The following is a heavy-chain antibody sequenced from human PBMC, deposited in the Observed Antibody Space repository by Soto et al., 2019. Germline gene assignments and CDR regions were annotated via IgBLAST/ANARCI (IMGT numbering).Heavy chain of an antibody. CDR2: ISRGSSTV. V-gene: IGHV3-48*02. CDR1: GFMFANFD. Sequence: EVQLVESGGDLVQPGGSLRLSCAASGFMFANFDMTWVRQAPGKGLQWVSYISRGSSTVYYVQSVRGRFTTSRDNAKNSLYLQMDSLRDEDTAVYFCTRHIPALGLIDYWGQGTLVTVSA. J-gene: IGHJ4*02. CDR3: TRHIPALGLIDY. D-gene: IGHD2-2*02.